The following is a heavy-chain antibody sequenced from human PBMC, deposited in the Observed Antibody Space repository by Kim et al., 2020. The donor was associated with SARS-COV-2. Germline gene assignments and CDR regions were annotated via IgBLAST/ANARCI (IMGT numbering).Heavy chain of an antibody. CDR3: ASTNWMVTAIPRYYGMDV. CDR2: INPNSGGT. D-gene: IGHD2-21*02. V-gene: IGHV1-2*06. Sequence: ASVKVSCKASGYTFTGYYMHWVRQAPGQGLEWMGRINPNSGGTNYAQKFQGRVTMTRDTSISTAYMELSRLRSDDTAVYYCASTNWMVTAIPRYYGMDVWGQGTTVTVSS. CDR1: GYTFTGYY. J-gene: IGHJ6*02.